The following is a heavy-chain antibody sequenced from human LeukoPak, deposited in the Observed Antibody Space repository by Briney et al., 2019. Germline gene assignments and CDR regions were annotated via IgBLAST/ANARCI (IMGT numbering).Heavy chain of an antibody. Sequence: GGSLRLSCAASGFTFSSYWMSWVRQAPGKGLEWVANIKQDGSEKYYVDSVKGRFTISRDNAKNSLYLQMNGLRAEDTAVYYCARMRFSRSYYMDVWGKGTTVTVSS. CDR2: IKQDGSEK. J-gene: IGHJ6*03. V-gene: IGHV3-7*01. D-gene: IGHD3-3*01. CDR1: GFTFSSYW. CDR3: ARMRFSRSYYMDV.